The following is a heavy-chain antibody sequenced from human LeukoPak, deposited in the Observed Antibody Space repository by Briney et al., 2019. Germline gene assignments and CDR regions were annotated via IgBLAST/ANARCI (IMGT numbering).Heavy chain of an antibody. J-gene: IGHJ4*02. CDR1: GGSISSSSYY. CDR3: ARDLRYSSSWPYYFDY. Sequence: SETLSLTCTVSGGSISSSSYYWGWIRQPPGKGLEWIGSIYYSGSTYYNPSLKSRVTISVDTSKNQFSLKLSSVTAADTAVYYCARDLRYSSSWPYYFDYWGQGTLVTASS. CDR2: IYYSGST. D-gene: IGHD6-13*01. V-gene: IGHV4-39*07.